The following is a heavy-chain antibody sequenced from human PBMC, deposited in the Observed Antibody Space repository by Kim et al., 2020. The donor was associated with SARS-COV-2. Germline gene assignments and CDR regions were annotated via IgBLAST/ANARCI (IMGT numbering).Heavy chain of an antibody. Sequence: GGSLRLSCAASGFTFSSYSMNWVRQAPGKGLEWVSSISSSSSYIYYADSVKGRFTISRDNAKNSLYLQMNSLRAEDTAVYYCARSEDGIAAHSRYWGQGTLVTVSS. V-gene: IGHV3-21*01. CDR3: ARSEDGIAAHSRY. CDR1: GFTFSSYS. CDR2: ISSSSSYI. D-gene: IGHD6-6*01. J-gene: IGHJ4*02.